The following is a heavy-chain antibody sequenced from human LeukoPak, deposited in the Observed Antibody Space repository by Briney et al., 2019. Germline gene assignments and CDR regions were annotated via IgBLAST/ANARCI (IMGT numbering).Heavy chain of an antibody. J-gene: IGHJ4*02. CDR1: GFTFSSYA. D-gene: IGHD6-13*01. CDR2: ISGSGGST. CDR3: ARGNSSSWEFDF. V-gene: IGHV3-23*01. Sequence: GGSLRLSCAASGFTFSSYAMSWVRQAPGKGLEWVSAISGSGGSTYYADSVKGRFTISRDNSENTLYLQMNSLRAEDTAVYYCARGNSSSWEFDFWGQGTLVTVSS.